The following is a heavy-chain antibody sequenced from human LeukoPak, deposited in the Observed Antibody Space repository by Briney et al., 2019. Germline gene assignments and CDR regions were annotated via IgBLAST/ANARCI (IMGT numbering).Heavy chain of an antibody. CDR3: ARDSKTYEIDY. CDR1: GFTFSDHY. Sequence: GGSLRLSCAASGFTFSDHYMDWVRQAPAKGLEWVGRIRNKDNSYPTEYAASVKGRFIISRDDSKNSLSLQMNSLKTEDTAVYYCARDSKTYEIDYWGQGTLVTVSS. D-gene: IGHD5-12*01. V-gene: IGHV3-72*01. CDR2: IRNKDNSYPT. J-gene: IGHJ4*02.